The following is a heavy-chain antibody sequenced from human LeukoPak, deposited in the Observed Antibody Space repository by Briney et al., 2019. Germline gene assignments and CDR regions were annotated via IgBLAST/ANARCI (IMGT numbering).Heavy chain of an antibody. Sequence: SETLSLTCTVSGDSISPYYWSWIRQPPGKGLEWIGYIYHTGSTNYSPSLKSRVTISLDSAKNQFSLKLSSVTAADTAVYYCASRGRWGQGTLVTVSS. V-gene: IGHV4-59*12. CDR2: IYHTGST. CDR3: ASRGR. J-gene: IGHJ4*02. CDR1: GDSISPYY.